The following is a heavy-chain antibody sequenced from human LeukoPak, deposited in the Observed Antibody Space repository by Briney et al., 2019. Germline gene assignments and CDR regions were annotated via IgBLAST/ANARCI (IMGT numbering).Heavy chain of an antibody. CDR3: AKVADYGDILDY. J-gene: IGHJ4*02. CDR2: ISSSGGNT. CDR1: GFTFSSYG. D-gene: IGHD4-17*01. Sequence: PGGSLRLSCAASGFTFSSYGMSWVRQTPGKGREWVSLISSSGGNTYYADSVKGRFTISRDNSKNTMYLQINSLRAEDTAVYYCAKVADYGDILDYWGQGILVTVSS. V-gene: IGHV3-23*01.